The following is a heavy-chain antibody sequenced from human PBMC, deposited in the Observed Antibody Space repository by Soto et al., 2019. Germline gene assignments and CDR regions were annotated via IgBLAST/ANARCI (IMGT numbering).Heavy chain of an antibody. CDR1: GFTFSSYA. CDR2: ISGSGGST. J-gene: IGHJ2*01. V-gene: IGHV3-23*01. CDR3: AKGEAGWKSYWYFDL. Sequence: EVQLLESGGGLVQPGGSLILSCAASGFTFSSYAMSWCRQAPGKGLEWVSAISGSGGSTYYADSVKGRFTISRDNSKNTLYLQMNSLRAEDTAVYYCAKGEAGWKSYWYFDLWGRGTLVTVSS. D-gene: IGHD1-1*01.